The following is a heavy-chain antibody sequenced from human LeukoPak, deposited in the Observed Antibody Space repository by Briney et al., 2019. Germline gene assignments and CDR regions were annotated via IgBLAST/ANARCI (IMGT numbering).Heavy chain of an antibody. D-gene: IGHD3-9*01. CDR2: ISSDGTTT. Sequence: PGGSLRLSCAASGVTLSKYWMHWVRQAPGKGLAWVSRISSDGTTTAYADSVKGRFTISRDSAKNMLYLQMNSLRVEDTAMYYCASPGDNYAILGLDYWGQGTLVTVSS. V-gene: IGHV3-74*01. CDR3: ASPGDNYAILGLDY. CDR1: GVTLSKYW. J-gene: IGHJ4*02.